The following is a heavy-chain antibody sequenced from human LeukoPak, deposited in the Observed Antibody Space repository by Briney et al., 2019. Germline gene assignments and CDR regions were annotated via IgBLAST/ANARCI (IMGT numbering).Heavy chain of an antibody. Sequence: SVKVSCKASGGTFSSYAISWVRQAPGQGLEWMGGIIPIFGTANYAQKFQGRVTITADEPTSTAYMELSSLRSEDTAVYYCARDKNKRFRAVITELYYYYGMDVWGKGTTVTVSS. D-gene: IGHD3-10*01. V-gene: IGHV1-69*13. J-gene: IGHJ6*04. CDR1: GGTFSSYA. CDR3: ARDKNKRFRAVITELYYYYGMDV. CDR2: IIPIFGTA.